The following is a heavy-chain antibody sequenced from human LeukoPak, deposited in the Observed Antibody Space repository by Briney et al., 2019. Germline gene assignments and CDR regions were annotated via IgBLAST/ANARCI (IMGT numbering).Heavy chain of an antibody. Sequence: ASVTVSCKASEATFSNSAISWVRLAPGQGLEWMGGIIPMFDTAHYAEKFQGRVTISADESTNTVYMELRGLRSEDTAVYYCARDDNDILTGYFDSWGQGTLVTVSS. CDR3: ARDDNDILTGYFDS. D-gene: IGHD3-9*01. J-gene: IGHJ5*01. CDR1: EATFSNSA. CDR2: IIPMFDTA. V-gene: IGHV1-69*13.